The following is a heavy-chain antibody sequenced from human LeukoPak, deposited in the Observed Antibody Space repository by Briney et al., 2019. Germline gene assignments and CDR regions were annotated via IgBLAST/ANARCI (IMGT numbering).Heavy chain of an antibody. CDR2: IYHSGRT. J-gene: IGHJ4*02. V-gene: IGHV4-34*01. CDR1: GGSFSGYY. D-gene: IGHD3-22*01. Sequence: SETLSLTCSVYGGSFSGYYWSWIRQPPGKGLEWIGSIYHSGRTFYNPSLKSRVTISVDTSKNQFSLKLASVTAADTAVYYCARSRSGYYEDYWGQGTLVTVSS. CDR3: ARSRSGYYEDY.